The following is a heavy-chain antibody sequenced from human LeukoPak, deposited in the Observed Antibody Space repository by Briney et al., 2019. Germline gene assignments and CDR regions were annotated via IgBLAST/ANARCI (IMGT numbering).Heavy chain of an antibody. CDR1: GFTFSDYY. Sequence: GGSLRLSCAASGFTFSDYYMSWLRQAPGKGLEWVSYISSSGSTIYYADSVKGRFTISRDNAKNSLYLQMNSLRAEDTAVYYCARDLVVVTAKGFDPWGQGTLVTVSS. CDR3: ARDLVVVTAKGFDP. V-gene: IGHV3-11*01. CDR2: ISSSGSTI. D-gene: IGHD3-22*01. J-gene: IGHJ5*02.